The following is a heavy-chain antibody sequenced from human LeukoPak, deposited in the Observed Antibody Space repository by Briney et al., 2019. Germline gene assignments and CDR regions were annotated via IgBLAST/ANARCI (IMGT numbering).Heavy chain of an antibody. D-gene: IGHD3-9*01. CDR3: VSAVLRYFDSHDAFDI. Sequence: ASVKVSCKASGYTFTGYYMHWVRQAPGQGLEWMGRINPNSGGTNYAQKFQGRVTITTDESTSTAYMELSSLRSEDTAVYYCVSAVLRYFDSHDAFDIWGQGTMVTVSS. V-gene: IGHV1-2*06. J-gene: IGHJ3*02. CDR1: GYTFTGYY. CDR2: INPNSGGT.